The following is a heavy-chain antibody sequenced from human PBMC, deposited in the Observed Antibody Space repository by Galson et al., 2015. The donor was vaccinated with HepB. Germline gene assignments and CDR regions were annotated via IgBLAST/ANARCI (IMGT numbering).Heavy chain of an antibody. CDR3: ARWRHDSGDFDY. V-gene: IGHV6-1*01. CDR2: TYYRSKWYN. Sequence: CAISGDSVSSNSAAWNWIRQSPSRGLEWLGRTYYRSKWYNDYAVSVKRQITINPDTSKNQFSLQLNSVTPEDTAVYYCARWRHDSGDFDYWSQGALVTVSS. CDR1: GDSVSSNSAA. J-gene: IGHJ4*02. D-gene: IGHD4-17*01.